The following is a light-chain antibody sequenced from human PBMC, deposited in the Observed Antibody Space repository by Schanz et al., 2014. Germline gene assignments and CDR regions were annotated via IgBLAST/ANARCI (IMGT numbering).Light chain of an antibody. CDR2: AAS. CDR3: LQHNSYPWT. CDR1: QTINRY. V-gene: IGKV1-17*01. J-gene: IGKJ1*01. Sequence: DIQMTQSPSSLSASVGDRVTITCRASQTINRYLNWYQQKPGKAPKLLIYAASSLQSGVPSRFSGSGSETDFTLTISSLQPEDFATYYCLQHNSYPWTFGQGTKVEIK.